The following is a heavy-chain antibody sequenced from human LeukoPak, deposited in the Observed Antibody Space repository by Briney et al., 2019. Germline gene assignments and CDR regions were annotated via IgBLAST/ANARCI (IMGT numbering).Heavy chain of an antibody. CDR3: ARDSSARD. V-gene: IGHV3-7*01. Sequence: GGALRLSCAASGFSFSSSWMIWVRQAPGKGPEWVANIKADGSEKYYVDSVKGRFSISRDSAKNSLYLQMNSLRAEDTAVYYCARDSSARDWGQGTLVIVSS. D-gene: IGHD3-22*01. J-gene: IGHJ4*02. CDR1: GFSFSSSW. CDR2: IKADGSEK.